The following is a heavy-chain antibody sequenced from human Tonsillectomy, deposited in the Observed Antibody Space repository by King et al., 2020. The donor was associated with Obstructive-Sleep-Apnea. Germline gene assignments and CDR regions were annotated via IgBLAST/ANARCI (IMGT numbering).Heavy chain of an antibody. CDR1: GVSISSRSFY. CDR2: IYYSGRT. V-gene: IGHV4-39*01. J-gene: IGHJ4*02. D-gene: IGHD3-10*01. Sequence: LQLQESGPGLVKPSETLSLTCIGSGVSISSRSFYWGWIRQPPGKGLEWIGSIYYSGRTYYNPSLQSRVTISVDTSKNQFSLTVTSVTAADTAVYYCARDSAFGRQNYFDYWGQGTLVTVSS. CDR3: ARDSAFGRQNYFDY.